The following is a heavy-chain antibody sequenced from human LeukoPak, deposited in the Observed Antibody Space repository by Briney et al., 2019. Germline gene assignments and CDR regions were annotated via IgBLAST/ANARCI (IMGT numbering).Heavy chain of an antibody. D-gene: IGHD5-18*01. V-gene: IGHV3-23*01. J-gene: IGHJ4*02. CDR3: AKDRGLGYSYGYGFDY. CDR2: ISGGGGST. Sequence: PGGSLRLSCAVSGIDFSGYAMSWVRQAPGKGLEWVSGISGGGGSTNYADSVKGRFTISRDNSKNTLYLQMNSLRAEDTAVYYCAKDRGLGYSYGYGFDYWGQGTLVTVSS. CDR1: GIDFSGYA.